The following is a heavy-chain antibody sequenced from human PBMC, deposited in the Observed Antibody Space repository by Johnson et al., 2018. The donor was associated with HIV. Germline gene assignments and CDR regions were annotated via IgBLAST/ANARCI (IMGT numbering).Heavy chain of an antibody. CDR3: ARVGQKLVPVPRGAFDI. V-gene: IGHV3-11*04. CDR1: GFTFSDYY. Sequence: QVQLVESGGGLVKPGGSLRLSCAASGFTFSDYYMSWIRQAPGKGLEWVSYISESGTTIYYTDSVKGRFTITRDNSKNTLYLQMNSLRAEDTAVYYCARVGQKLVPVPRGAFDIWGQGTKVTVSS. CDR2: ISESGTTI. J-gene: IGHJ3*02. D-gene: IGHD6-6*01.